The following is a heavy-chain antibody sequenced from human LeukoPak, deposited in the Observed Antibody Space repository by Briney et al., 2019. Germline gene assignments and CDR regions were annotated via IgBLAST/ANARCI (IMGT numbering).Heavy chain of an antibody. CDR1: GFTFSSFS. V-gene: IGHV3-48*02. CDR3: ARVRGNGWYFDL. CDR2: ISGSSSIK. D-gene: IGHD4-23*01. J-gene: IGHJ2*01. Sequence: GGSLRLSCAASGFTFSSFSVNWVRQAPGKGLEWVSYISGSSSIKCYADSVKGRFTISRDNAKNSLYLQINSLRDDDTAVYYCARVRGNGWYFDLWGRGTLVTVSS.